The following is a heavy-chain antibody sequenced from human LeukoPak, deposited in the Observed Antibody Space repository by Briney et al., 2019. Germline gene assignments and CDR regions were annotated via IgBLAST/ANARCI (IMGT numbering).Heavy chain of an antibody. CDR1: GGTFSSYA. CDR3: ARSIAVAGTWFDY. CDR2: IIPILGIA. J-gene: IGHJ4*02. V-gene: IGHV1-69*04. D-gene: IGHD6-19*01. Sequence: ASVEVSCKASGGTFSSYAISWVRQAPGQGLEWMGRIIPILGIANYAQKFKGRVTITADKSTSTAYMELSSLRSEDTAVYYCARSIAVAGTWFDYWGQGTLVTVSS.